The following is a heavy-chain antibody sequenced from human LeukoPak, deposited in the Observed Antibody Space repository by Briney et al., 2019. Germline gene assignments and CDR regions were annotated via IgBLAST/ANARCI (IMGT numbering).Heavy chain of an antibody. CDR1: GGSISSYY. CDR3: ARQISPALEYYYDSSGYRFDY. D-gene: IGHD3-22*01. J-gene: IGHJ4*02. V-gene: IGHV4-4*07. Sequence: PSETLSLTCTVSGGSISSYYWSWIRQPAGKGLEWIGRIYTSGSTNYNPSLKSRVTMSVDTSKNQFSLKLSSVTAADTAVYYCARQISPALEYYYDSSGYRFDYWGQGTLVTVSS. CDR2: IYTSGST.